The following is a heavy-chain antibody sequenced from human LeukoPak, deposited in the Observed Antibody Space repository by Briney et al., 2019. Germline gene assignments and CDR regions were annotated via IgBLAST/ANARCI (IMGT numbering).Heavy chain of an antibody. J-gene: IGHJ4*02. D-gene: IGHD6-13*01. CDR1: GFTFSSYE. CDR2: ISYDGSSK. CDR3: AKDLSSSLDY. V-gene: IGHV3-30*18. Sequence: GGSLRLSCAASGFTFSSYEMNWVRQAPGKGLEWVAVISYDGSSKYYADSVKGRFTISRDNSKNTLYLQMNSLRAEDTAVYYCAKDLSSSLDYWGQGTLVTVSS.